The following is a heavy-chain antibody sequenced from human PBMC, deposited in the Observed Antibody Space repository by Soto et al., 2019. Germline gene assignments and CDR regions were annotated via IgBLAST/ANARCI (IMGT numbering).Heavy chain of an antibody. Sequence: PGESLKISCKGSGYSFSSYWIGWVRQMPGKGLEWMGIIYPGDSDTRYSPSFQGQVTISADKSISTAYLQWSSLKASDTAMYYCARHSPAWIQLWFDAFDIWGQGTMVTVSS. D-gene: IGHD5-18*01. J-gene: IGHJ3*02. CDR3: ARHSPAWIQLWFDAFDI. CDR1: GYSFSSYW. CDR2: IYPGDSDT. V-gene: IGHV5-51*01.